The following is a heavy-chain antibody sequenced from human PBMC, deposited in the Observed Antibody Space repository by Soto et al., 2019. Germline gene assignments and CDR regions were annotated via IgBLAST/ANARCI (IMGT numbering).Heavy chain of an antibody. V-gene: IGHV3-48*02. CDR3: ARDCGKGYGMDV. CDR2: ISGGGGTT. CDR1: GFTFSSYA. Sequence: PGGSLRLSCAASGFTFSSYAMNWVRQVPGKGLEWVASISGGGGTTNYAASVKGRFTISRDNAKNSLYLQMNSLRDEDTAVYYCARDCGKGYGMDVWGQGTTVTVSS. J-gene: IGHJ6*02.